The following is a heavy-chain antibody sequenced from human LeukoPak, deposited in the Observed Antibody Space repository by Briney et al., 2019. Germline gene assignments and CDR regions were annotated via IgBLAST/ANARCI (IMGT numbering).Heavy chain of an antibody. V-gene: IGHV1-46*01. CDR3: ARGERRLHDY. J-gene: IGHJ4*02. CDR1: GYTFTSYY. Sequence: GASVEVSCKASGYTFTSYYMHWVRQAHGQGLEWMGIINPSGGSTSYAQKFQGRVTMTRDTSASTVYMELSSLRSEDTAVYYCARGERRLHDYWGQGTLVTVSS. CDR2: INPSGGST. D-gene: IGHD4-11*01.